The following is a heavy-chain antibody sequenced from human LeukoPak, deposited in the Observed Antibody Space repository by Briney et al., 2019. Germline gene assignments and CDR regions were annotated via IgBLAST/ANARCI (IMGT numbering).Heavy chain of an antibody. CDR3: ARASRMGAVFDS. V-gene: IGHV3-21*01. CDR1: GFTFISYD. D-gene: IGHD3-16*01. Sequence: GSLRLSCAASGFTFISYDMNWVRQAPGKGPEWVSSISGSRNYIYYADSIKGRFTISRDNAKNSLYLQMNSLRAEDTAVYYCARASRMGAVFDSWGQGALVTVSS. CDR2: ISGSRNYI. J-gene: IGHJ4*02.